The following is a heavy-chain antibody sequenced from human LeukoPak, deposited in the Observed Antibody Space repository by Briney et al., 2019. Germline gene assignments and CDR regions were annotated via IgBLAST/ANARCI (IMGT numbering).Heavy chain of an antibody. D-gene: IGHD3-10*01. CDR3: ARVLWFGESNFDY. V-gene: IGHV3-7*01. CDR2: IKQDGSEK. J-gene: IGHJ4*02. Sequence: GGSLRLSCAASGFTFSSYWMSWVRQAPGKGREWVANIKQDGSEKYYVDSVKGRFTISRDNAKNSLYLQMNSLRAEDTAVYYCARVLWFGESNFDYWGQGTLVTVSS. CDR1: GFTFSSYW.